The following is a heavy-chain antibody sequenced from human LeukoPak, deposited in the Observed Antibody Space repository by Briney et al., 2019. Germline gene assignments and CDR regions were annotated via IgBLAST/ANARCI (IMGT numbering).Heavy chain of an antibody. Sequence: GSGPTLAKPTQTLTLTCTFSGFSLTTSGVGVGWIRQPPGKALEWLALINWDDEKVYSPSLQSRLSITKDTSKNQVVLTMTNVDPVDTATYYCAHRRDSSGYQYRYWFAPWGQGTLVTVSS. CDR1: GFSLTTSGVG. V-gene: IGHV2-5*02. CDR3: AHRRDSSGYQYRYWFAP. D-gene: IGHD3-22*01. CDR2: INWDDEK. J-gene: IGHJ5*02.